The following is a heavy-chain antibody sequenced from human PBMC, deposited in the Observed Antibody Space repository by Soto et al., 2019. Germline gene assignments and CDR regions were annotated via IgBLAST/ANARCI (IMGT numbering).Heavy chain of an antibody. J-gene: IGHJ6*02. CDR3: ASSIAAADPYYYYYGMDV. CDR2: IYYSGST. CDR1: GGSISSYY. Sequence: PSETLSLTCTVSGGSISSYYWSWIRQPPGKGLEWIGYIYYSGSTNYNPSLKSRVTISVDTSKNQFSLKLSSVTAADTAVYYCASSIAAADPYYYYYGMDVWGQGTTVT. V-gene: IGHV4-59*01. D-gene: IGHD6-13*01.